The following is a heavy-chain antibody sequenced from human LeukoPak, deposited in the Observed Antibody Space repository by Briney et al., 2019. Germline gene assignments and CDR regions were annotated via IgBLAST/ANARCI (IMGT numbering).Heavy chain of an antibody. Sequence: GESLKISCKGSGYSFTSYWIGWVRQMPGKGLEWMGIIYPGDSDTRYSPSFQGQVTISADKSISTAYLQWSSLKASDTAMYYCARVGGYCSSTSCSDNWFDPWGQGTLVTVSS. CDR2: IYPGDSDT. CDR1: GYSFTSYW. D-gene: IGHD2-2*03. CDR3: ARVGGYCSSTSCSDNWFDP. V-gene: IGHV5-51*01. J-gene: IGHJ5*02.